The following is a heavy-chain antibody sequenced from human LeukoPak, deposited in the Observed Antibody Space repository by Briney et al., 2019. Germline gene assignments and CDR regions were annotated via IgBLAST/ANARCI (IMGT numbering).Heavy chain of an antibody. CDR2: ISSSSSYI. Sequence: GGSLRLSCAASGFTFSSYSMNWVRQSPGKGLEWVSSISSSSSYIYYADSVKGRFTISRDNAKNSLYLQMNSLRAEDTAVYYCARARTGGWSPGVVDYWGQGTLVTVSS. D-gene: IGHD6-19*01. J-gene: IGHJ4*02. CDR3: ARARTGGWSPGVVDY. CDR1: GFTFSSYS. V-gene: IGHV3-21*01.